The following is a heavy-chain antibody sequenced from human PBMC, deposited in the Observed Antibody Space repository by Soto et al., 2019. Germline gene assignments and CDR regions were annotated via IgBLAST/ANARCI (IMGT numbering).Heavy chain of an antibody. V-gene: IGHV3-30-3*01. D-gene: IGHD3-3*01. CDR1: GFTFSSYA. CDR2: ISYDGSNK. CDR3: ARDYEDWSGSPRPVYYGMDV. J-gene: IGHJ6*02. Sequence: QVQLVESGGGVVQPGRSLRLSYAASGFTFSSYAMHWVRQAPGKGLEWVAVISYDGSNKYYADSVKGRFTISRDNSKNTLYLQMNSLRAEDTAVYYCARDYEDWSGSPRPVYYGMDVWGQGTTVTVSS.